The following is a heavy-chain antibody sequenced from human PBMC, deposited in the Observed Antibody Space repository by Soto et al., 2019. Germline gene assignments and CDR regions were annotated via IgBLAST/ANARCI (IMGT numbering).Heavy chain of an antibody. CDR2: ISGSGGIA. D-gene: IGHD5-18*01. CDR3: AKLQAYSYGPGAYFEY. J-gene: IGHJ4*02. CDR1: GFTFSSYA. V-gene: IGHV3-23*01. Sequence: PGWSLRLSCAASGFTFSSYAMSWVRQAPGKGLEWVSAISGSGGIADYVDSVKGRFTISRDNSKNTLYLQMNSLRAEDTAVYYCAKLQAYSYGPGAYFEYWGQGTLVTGSS.